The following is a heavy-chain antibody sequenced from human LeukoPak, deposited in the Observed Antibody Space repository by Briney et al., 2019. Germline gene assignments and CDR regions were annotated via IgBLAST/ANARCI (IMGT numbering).Heavy chain of an antibody. CDR3: ARDHPSTLGY. J-gene: IGHJ4*02. CDR2: INPDGTDT. D-gene: IGHD2-2*01. Sequence: GGSLRLSCSASGFTFSTYWMHWVRQGPGKGLVWVSRINPDGTDTRYADSVKGRFTISRDNAQNTLYLQMNSLGAEDTAVYYCARDHPSTLGYWGQGTLVTVSS. CDR1: GFTFSTYW. V-gene: IGHV3-74*01.